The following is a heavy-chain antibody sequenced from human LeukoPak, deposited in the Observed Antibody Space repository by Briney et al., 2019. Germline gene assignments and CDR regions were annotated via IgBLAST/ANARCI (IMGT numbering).Heavy chain of an antibody. CDR2: IYYSGST. Sequence: SETLSLTCTVSGGSISSSSYYWGWIRQPPGRGLEWIGSIYYSGSTYYNPSLKSRVTISVDTSKNQFSLKLSSVTAADTAVYYCARQSMVRGVTDAFDIWGQGTMVTVSS. CDR3: ARQSMVRGVTDAFDI. D-gene: IGHD3-10*01. V-gene: IGHV4-39*01. CDR1: GGSISSSSYY. J-gene: IGHJ3*02.